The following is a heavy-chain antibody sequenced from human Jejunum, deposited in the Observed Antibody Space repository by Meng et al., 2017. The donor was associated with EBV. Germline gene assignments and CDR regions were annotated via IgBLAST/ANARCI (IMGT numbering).Heavy chain of an antibody. CDR1: GGSIGSSNW. CDR3: ARDGGPSGSYAYWFDP. V-gene: IGHV4-4*02. D-gene: IGHD1-26*01. J-gene: IGHJ5*02. Sequence: QVQAQGWGSRLVMPLGTLSLTCSCSGGSIGSSNWWSWVRQPQGKGPEWIGEIFHIGTTNYNPTLKSRVTMSVDKSKNHFSLKLTSVTAADTAVYYCARDGGPSGSYAYWFDPWGQGTLVTVSS. CDR2: IFHIGTT.